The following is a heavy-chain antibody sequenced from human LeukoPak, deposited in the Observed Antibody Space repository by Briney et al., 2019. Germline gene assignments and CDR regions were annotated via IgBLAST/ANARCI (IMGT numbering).Heavy chain of an antibody. CDR2: IYTSGST. V-gene: IGHV4-4*07. CDR1: GGSISSYY. Sequence: SETLSLTCTVSGGSISSYYWSWIRQPAGKGLEWIGRIYTSGSTNYNPSLKSRVTMSVDTSKNQSSLKLSSVTAADTAVYYCARDYGSSLREDWFGPWGQGTLVTVSS. J-gene: IGHJ5*02. CDR3: ARDYGSSLREDWFGP. D-gene: IGHD6-13*01.